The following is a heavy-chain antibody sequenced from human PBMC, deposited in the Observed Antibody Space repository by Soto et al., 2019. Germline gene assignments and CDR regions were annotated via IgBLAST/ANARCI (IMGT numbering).Heavy chain of an antibody. V-gene: IGHV3-30-3*01. CDR3: ASLYYYGLTYYFDY. D-gene: IGHD3-16*01. Sequence: EGSRRLSYAASGFRFSNYAMHWVRHAPGKGLEWVASISFDEINKKYADSVKGRFTISRDNPKNTLFLQMNSLRTEDTAIYYCASLYYYGLTYYFDYWGQGSLVIVSS. CDR2: ISFDEINK. J-gene: IGHJ4*02. CDR1: GFRFSNYA.